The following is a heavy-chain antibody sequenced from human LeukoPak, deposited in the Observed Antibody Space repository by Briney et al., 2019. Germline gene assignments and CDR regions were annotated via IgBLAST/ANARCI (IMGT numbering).Heavy chain of an antibody. V-gene: IGHV1-18*01. Sequence: ASVKVSCKASGYTFNRYGISWVRQAPGQGLEWMGWISPYNGNTNYAQKLQGRVTMTTDTSTSTAYMELRSLRSDDTAVYYCATEGNDDYYYYGMDVWGHGTTVTVSS. D-gene: IGHD2-8*01. CDR3: ATEGNDDYYYYGMDV. J-gene: IGHJ6*02. CDR1: GYTFNRYG. CDR2: ISPYNGNT.